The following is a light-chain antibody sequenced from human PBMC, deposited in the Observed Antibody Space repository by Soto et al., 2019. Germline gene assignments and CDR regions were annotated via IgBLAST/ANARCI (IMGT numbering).Light chain of an antibody. CDR2: EVS. V-gene: IGLV2-14*01. CDR1: SSDVGGYRF. CDR3: SSKSSGSTPML. Sequence: QSALTQPRSVSGSPGQSVTISCTGTSSDVGGYRFVSWYQHHPGEAPKLIIYEVSNRPSGVSSRFSGSKSGNTASLTISGLQAEDESLYYCSSKSSGSTPMLFGGGTKLTVL. J-gene: IGLJ3*02.